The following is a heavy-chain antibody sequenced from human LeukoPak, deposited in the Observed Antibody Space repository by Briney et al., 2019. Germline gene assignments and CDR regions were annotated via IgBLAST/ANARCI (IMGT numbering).Heavy chain of an antibody. CDR1: GFTFSDYY. V-gene: IGHV3-11*05. Sequence: PGGSLRLSCAASGFTFSDYYMSWIRQAPGKGLEWVSYISTTSSYTDCADSVKGRFTISRDNSKNTLSLQMNSLRAEDTAVYYCAKDRGYWGQGTLVTVSS. CDR2: ISTTSSYT. J-gene: IGHJ4*02. CDR3: AKDRGY.